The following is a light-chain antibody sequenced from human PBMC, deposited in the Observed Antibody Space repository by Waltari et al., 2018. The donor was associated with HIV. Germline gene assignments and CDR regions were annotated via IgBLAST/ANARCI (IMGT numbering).Light chain of an antibody. V-gene: IGKV3-15*01. Sequence: DIVMTQSQATLSVSPGERATLSCRASQSVNNNLAWYQQKPGRAPRLLIYGASNRATGIPARFSGSGSRTEFTLTISSLQSEDFAVYYCQQYNNWPWTFGQGTKVEIK. CDR1: QSVNNN. CDR3: QQYNNWPWT. J-gene: IGKJ1*01. CDR2: GAS.